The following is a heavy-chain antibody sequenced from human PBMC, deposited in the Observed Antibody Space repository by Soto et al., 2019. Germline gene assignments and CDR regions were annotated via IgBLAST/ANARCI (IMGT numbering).Heavy chain of an antibody. D-gene: IGHD6-13*01. V-gene: IGHV3-74*01. CDR1: GFAFDSYW. CDR2: IDYDGTTT. Sequence: LRLSCVASGFAFDSYWMHWVRQVPGEGPVWVSRIDYDGTTTTYTDSVKGRFTISRDNAKNTLYLQMNSVRVEDTAVYYCTRGPRPSSAGTGAYWGQGTLVTVSS. CDR3: TRGPRPSSAGTGAY. J-gene: IGHJ4*02.